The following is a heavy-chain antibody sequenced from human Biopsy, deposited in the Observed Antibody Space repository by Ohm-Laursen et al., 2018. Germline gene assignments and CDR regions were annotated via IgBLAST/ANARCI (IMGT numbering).Heavy chain of an antibody. V-gene: IGHV3-53*01. CDR3: ARAAYSSGNKIDS. CDR2: IYSGDST. D-gene: IGHD6-25*01. J-gene: IGHJ4*02. CDR1: GISFSRST. Sequence: SLRLSCASSGISFSRSTMNWVRQAPRKGLEWVSVIYSGDSTYYADSVKGRFTISRDESKNTLYLQMNRLRAEDTAVYHCARAAYSSGNKIDSWGQGTLVTVSS.